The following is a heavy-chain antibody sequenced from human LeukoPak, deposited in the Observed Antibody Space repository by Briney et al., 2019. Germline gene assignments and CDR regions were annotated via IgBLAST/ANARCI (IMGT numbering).Heavy chain of an antibody. CDR1: GGFLSISCYY. Sequence: PSQTLSLTCTVSGGFLSISCYYWGWIRQPPGRGLEWIGRIYYSGRIYYNPSLKSRVTITVDKSKNQFSLKLSSVTAADTAEYYCAGQSPGAFDNWGQGTMVTVSS. V-gene: IGHV4-39*01. D-gene: IGHD3-10*01. J-gene: IGHJ3*02. CDR2: IYYSGRI. CDR3: AGQSPGAFDN.